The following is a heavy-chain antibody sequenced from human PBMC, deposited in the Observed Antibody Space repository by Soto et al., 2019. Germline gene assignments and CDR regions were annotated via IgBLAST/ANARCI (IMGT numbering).Heavy chain of an antibody. CDR2: SFHSGGT. V-gene: IGHV4-30-2*01. Sequence: QLQLQESGSGLVMPSQTLSLTCAVSGGSISSGGYFWSWVRQPPGKGLEWIGYSFHSGGTSYNPPLNSRVIISVDRSKNQFSLKLSSVTTADTAVYYCARGDAGYYGMDVWGQGTTVTVSS. J-gene: IGHJ6*02. CDR3: ARGDAGYYGMDV. CDR1: GGSISSGGYF.